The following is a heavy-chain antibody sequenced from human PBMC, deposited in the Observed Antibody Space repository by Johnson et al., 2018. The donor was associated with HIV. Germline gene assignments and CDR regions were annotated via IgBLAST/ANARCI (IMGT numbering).Heavy chain of an antibody. V-gene: IGHV3-30*04. J-gene: IGHJ3*02. CDR3: AKEGRGGAFDI. CDR2: ISYDGRNK. CDR1: GFTFSSYA. Sequence: QVQLVESGGGLVQPGRSLRLSCAASGFTFSSYAMHWVRQAPGKGLEWVAVISYDGRNKYYADSVKGRFTISRDNSKNTLYLQMNSLRAEDTAVYYCAKEGRGGAFDIWGQGTMVTVSS. D-gene: IGHD2-15*01.